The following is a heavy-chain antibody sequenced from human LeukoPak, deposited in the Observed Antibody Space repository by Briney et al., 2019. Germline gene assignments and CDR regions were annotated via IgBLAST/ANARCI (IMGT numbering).Heavy chain of an antibody. D-gene: IGHD1-14*01. CDR3: TRDQSLGQPEAFDT. J-gene: IGHJ3*02. V-gene: IGHV3-21*01. Sequence: KSGGSLRLSCAASGFTFSSYSMNWVRQAPGKGLEWVSTISSRSTYIYYADSVKGRFTISRDNAQNSLCLQMNSLRAEDTAVYYCTRDQSLGQPEAFDTWGQGTMVTVSS. CDR2: ISSRSTYI. CDR1: GFTFSSYS.